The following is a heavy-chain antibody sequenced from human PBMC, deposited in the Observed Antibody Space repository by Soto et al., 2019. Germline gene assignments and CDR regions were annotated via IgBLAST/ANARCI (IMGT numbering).Heavy chain of an antibody. V-gene: IGHV4-39*07. J-gene: IGHJ6*03. CDR1: GGSISSSSYY. Sequence: PSETLSLTCTVSGGSISSSSYYWGWIRQAPGKGLEWIGSIYYSGSTYYSPSLKSRVTISVDTSKNQFSLKLSSVTAADTAVYYCARGYLGYNYYYMDVWGKGTTVTVSS. D-gene: IGHD3-16*02. CDR2: IYYSGST. CDR3: ARGYLGYNYYYMDV.